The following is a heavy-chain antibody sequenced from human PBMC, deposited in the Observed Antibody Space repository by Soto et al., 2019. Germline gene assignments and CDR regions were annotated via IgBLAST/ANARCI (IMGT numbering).Heavy chain of an antibody. D-gene: IGHD6-19*01. Sequence: QVQLVQSGAEVKKPGASVKVSCKASGYTFTSYAMHWVRQAPGQRLEWMGWINAGNGKTKYSQKFQGRVTITRDTSASTAYMELSSLRSEDTAVYYCARDEAHSSGWRGYDYWGQGTLVTVSS. J-gene: IGHJ4*02. CDR1: GYTFTSYA. V-gene: IGHV1-3*01. CDR2: INAGNGKT. CDR3: ARDEAHSSGWRGYDY.